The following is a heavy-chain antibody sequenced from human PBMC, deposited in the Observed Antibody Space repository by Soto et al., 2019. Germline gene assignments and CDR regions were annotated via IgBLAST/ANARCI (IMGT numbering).Heavy chain of an antibody. CDR1: GFTFSSYW. V-gene: IGHV3-7*03. D-gene: IGHD6-13*01. CDR2: IKQDGSEK. CDR3: ARDWGPDSSSWYDY. J-gene: IGHJ4*02. Sequence: GGSLRLSCAASGFTFSSYWMSWVRQAPGKGLEWVANIKQDGSEKYYVDSVKGRFTISRDNAKNSLYLQMNSLRAEDTAVYYCARDWGPDSSSWYDYWGQGTLVTVSS.